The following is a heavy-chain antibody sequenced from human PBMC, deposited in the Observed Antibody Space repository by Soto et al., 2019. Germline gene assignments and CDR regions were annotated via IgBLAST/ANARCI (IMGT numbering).Heavy chain of an antibody. V-gene: IGHV1-69*13. J-gene: IGHJ4*02. CDR2: IIPIFGTA. D-gene: IGHD1-7*01. CDR3: ARPGGRRELRNYFDY. CDR1: GGTFSSYA. Sequence: SVKVSCKASGGTFSSYAISWVRQAPGQGLEWMGGIIPIFGTANYAQKFQGRVTITADESTSTAYMELSSLRSEDTAVYYCARPGGRRELRNYFDYWGQGTLVTVSS.